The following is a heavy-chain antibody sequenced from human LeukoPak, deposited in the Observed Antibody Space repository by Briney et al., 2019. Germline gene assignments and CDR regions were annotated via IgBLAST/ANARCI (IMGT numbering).Heavy chain of an antibody. CDR3: ARARVDTAMVTGRFDY. Sequence: GASVKVSCKASGYTFTSYYMHWVRQAPGQGLEWMGIINPSGGSTSYAQKFQGRVTMTRDTSTSTVYMELSSLRSEDTAVYYCARARVDTAMVTGRFDYWGQGTLVTVSS. D-gene: IGHD5-18*01. CDR2: INPSGGST. CDR1: GYTFTSYY. V-gene: IGHV1-46*01. J-gene: IGHJ4*02.